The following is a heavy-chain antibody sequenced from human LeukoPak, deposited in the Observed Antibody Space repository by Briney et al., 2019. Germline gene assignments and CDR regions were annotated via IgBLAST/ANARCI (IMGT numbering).Heavy chain of an antibody. CDR3: AKASVVVPAAIHRGAFDI. V-gene: IGHV3-9*01. CDR1: GFTFDDYA. Sequence: PGGSLRLSCAASGFTFDDYAMHWVRQAPGKGLEWVSGISWNSGSIGYADSVKGRFTISRDSSKNTLYLQMNSLRSEDTAVYYCAKASVVVPAAIHRGAFDIWGQGTMVTVSS. D-gene: IGHD2-2*02. J-gene: IGHJ3*02. CDR2: ISWNSGSI.